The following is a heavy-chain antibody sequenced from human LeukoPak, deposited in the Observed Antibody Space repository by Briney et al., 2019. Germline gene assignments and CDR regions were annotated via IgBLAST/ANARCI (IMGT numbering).Heavy chain of an antibody. CDR2: ISWNSGSI. Sequence: QAGRSLRLSCAASGFTFDDYAMHWVRQAPGKGLEWVSGISWNSGSIGYADSVKGRFTISRDNAKNSPYLQMNSLRAEDTALYYCAKDVADAARPSDAFDIWGQGTMVTVSS. CDR3: AKDVADAARPSDAFDI. J-gene: IGHJ3*02. D-gene: IGHD6-6*01. CDR1: GFTFDDYA. V-gene: IGHV3-9*01.